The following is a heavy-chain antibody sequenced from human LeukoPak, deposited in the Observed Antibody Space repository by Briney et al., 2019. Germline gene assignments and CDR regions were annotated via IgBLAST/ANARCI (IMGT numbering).Heavy chain of an antibody. CDR1: GVPLSNAW. Sequence: GDSLSLPCALSGVPLSNAWMRWARPAPGEGLGWVGHKKSKTDGGTTDYAAPVKGRFTISRDDSKNTLYLQMNSLKTEDTAVYYCTTAVTMVRGPRGYWGQGTLVTVSS. CDR2: KKSKTDGGTT. V-gene: IGHV3-15*01. J-gene: IGHJ4*02. D-gene: IGHD3-10*01. CDR3: TTAVTMVRGPRGY.